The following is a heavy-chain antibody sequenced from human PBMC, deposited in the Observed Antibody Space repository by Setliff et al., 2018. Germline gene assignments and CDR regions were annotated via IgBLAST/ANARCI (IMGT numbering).Heavy chain of an antibody. CDR3: ARKISVTGTIDY. CDR2: INPNSGGT. Sequence: ASVKVSCKASGYTFTGYFIHWVRQAPGQGLEWMGWINPNSGGTNYAQKFQGRVTMTRDTSISTAYMELSRLRSDDTAVYSCARKISVTGTIDYWGQGTLVTVSS. J-gene: IGHJ4*02. CDR1: GYTFTGYF. D-gene: IGHD1-20*01. V-gene: IGHV1-2*02.